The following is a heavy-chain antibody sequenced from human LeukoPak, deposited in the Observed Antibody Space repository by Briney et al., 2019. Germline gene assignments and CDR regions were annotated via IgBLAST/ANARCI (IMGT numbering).Heavy chain of an antibody. Sequence: SETLSLTCTVSGGSISSSSYYWGWIRQPPGKGLEWIGSIYYSGSTYYNPSLKSRVTISVDTSKNQFSLKLSSVTAADTAVYYCARTGPPIVVVRWGQGTLVTVSS. V-gene: IGHV4-39*07. CDR1: GGSISSSSYY. J-gene: IGHJ4*02. D-gene: IGHD3-22*01. CDR2: IYYSGST. CDR3: ARTGPPIVVVR.